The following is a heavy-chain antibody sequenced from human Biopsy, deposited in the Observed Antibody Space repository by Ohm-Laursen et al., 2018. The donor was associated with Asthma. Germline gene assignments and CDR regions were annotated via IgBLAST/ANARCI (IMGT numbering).Heavy chain of an antibody. D-gene: IGHD6-19*01. CDR2: IMTVFGTT. CDR1: GGTFSNFA. V-gene: IGHV1-69*13. CDR3: ARCQVGYSSGWSLLLKKIYYSGMDV. J-gene: IGHJ6*02. Sequence: SVKVSCKAPGGTFSNFAISWVRQAPGQGLEWLGGIMTVFGTTNYAQKVQGRVTITADESTSTAYMEVTSLRSEDTAIYYCARCQVGYSSGWSLLLKKIYYSGMDVWGQGTAVTVSS.